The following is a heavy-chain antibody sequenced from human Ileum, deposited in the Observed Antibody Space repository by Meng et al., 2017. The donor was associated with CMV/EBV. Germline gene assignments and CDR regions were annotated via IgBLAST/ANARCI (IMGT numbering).Heavy chain of an antibody. J-gene: IGHJ4*02. D-gene: IGHD3-16*01. V-gene: IGHV3-21*03. CDR1: GFNFSTSA. CDR2: ISTSGRYI. Sequence: ASGFNFSTSAMTWVRQAPGKGLVWVASISTSGRYIYYAESVKGRFTISRDYAKNSLFLQMNSLGVEDTALYYCAKSPAVASSSLDYWGQGTLVTVSS. CDR3: AKSPAVASSSLDY.